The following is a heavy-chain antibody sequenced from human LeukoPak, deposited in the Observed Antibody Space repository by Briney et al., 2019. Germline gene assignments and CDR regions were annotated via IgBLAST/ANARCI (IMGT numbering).Heavy chain of an antibody. J-gene: IGHJ4*02. D-gene: IGHD3-22*01. CDR2: ISASGP. Sequence: GGSLRLSCAASGFTFSRLAMTWVRQAPGKGLEWVSTISASGPYYADAVRGRFTISRDNSRNTLSLQMDSLRAEDTAVYYCAKDHESGGYPCLDHWGLGTLVTVSS. CDR3: AKDHESGGYPCLDH. CDR1: GFTFSRLA. V-gene: IGHV3-23*01.